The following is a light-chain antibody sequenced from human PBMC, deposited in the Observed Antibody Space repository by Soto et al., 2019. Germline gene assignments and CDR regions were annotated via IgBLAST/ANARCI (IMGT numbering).Light chain of an antibody. CDR3: QQRHMWPIT. Sequence: EIVLTQSPGTLSLSPGERATLSCRASQSFRGLLAWYPQKPGQAPRLLIYDAYNRATGIPPRFSGSGSGTDFTLTISSLEPEDSAVYYCQQRHMWPITFGQGTRLE. J-gene: IGKJ5*01. V-gene: IGKV3-11*01. CDR1: QSFRGL. CDR2: DAY.